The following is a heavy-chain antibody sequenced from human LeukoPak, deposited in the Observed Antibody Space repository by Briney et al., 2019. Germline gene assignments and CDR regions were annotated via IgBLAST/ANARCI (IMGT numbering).Heavy chain of an antibody. CDR1: GGSISSGGYY. CDR3: ARGIPSPYSSSSDFDY. V-gene: IGHV4-30-2*01. J-gene: IGHJ4*02. Sequence: SETLSLTCTVSGGSISSGGYYWSWIRQPPGKGLEWIGYIYHSGSTYYNPSLKSRVTISVDRSKNQFSLKLSSVTAADTAVYYCARGIPSPYSSSSDFDYWGQGTLVTVSS. CDR2: IYHSGST. D-gene: IGHD6-6*01.